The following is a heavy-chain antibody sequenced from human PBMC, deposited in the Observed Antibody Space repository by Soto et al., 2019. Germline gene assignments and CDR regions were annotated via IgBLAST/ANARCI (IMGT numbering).Heavy chain of an antibody. D-gene: IGHD3-10*01. CDR3: ATGMLIRGHHYYMDV. Sequence: SQTLSLTCVISGDSVSGNRAAWNWIRQSPSRGLEWLGRTYYRSKWYIEYAPSVTGRMTINPDTSKNQFPLQLNSVTPEDTAVYYCATGMLIRGHHYYMDVWGQGTSVTVSS. CDR1: GDSVSGNRAA. V-gene: IGHV6-1*01. J-gene: IGHJ6*03. CDR2: TYYRSKWYI.